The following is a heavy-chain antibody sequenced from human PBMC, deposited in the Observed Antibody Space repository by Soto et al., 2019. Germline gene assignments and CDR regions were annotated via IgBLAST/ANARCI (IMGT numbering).Heavy chain of an antibody. J-gene: IGHJ6*02. CDR2: IDPSDSYT. Sequence: GESLKISCKGSGYSFTSYWISWVRQMPGKGLEWMGRIDPSDSYTNYSPSFQGHVTISADKSISTAYLQWSSLKASDTAMYYCARLSSGSYFYYYYGMDVWGQGTTVTVSS. D-gene: IGHD3-10*01. CDR1: GYSFTSYW. V-gene: IGHV5-10-1*01. CDR3: ARLSSGSYFYYYYGMDV.